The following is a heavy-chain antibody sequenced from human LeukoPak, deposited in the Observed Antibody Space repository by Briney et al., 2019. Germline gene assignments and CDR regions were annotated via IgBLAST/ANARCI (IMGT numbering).Heavy chain of an antibody. CDR1: GFTFSSYA. V-gene: IGHV3-23*01. J-gene: IGHJ6*02. Sequence: GGSLRLSCAASGFTFSSYAMTWVRQAPGKGLEWVSAIGGSSGSTYYAVSVQGRFTISRDMSSNTLYLQMNGLRAEDTATYYCAKGLGDYQCYGLDVWGPGTTVTVSS. D-gene: IGHD4-17*01. CDR2: IGGSSGST. CDR3: AKGLGDYQCYGLDV.